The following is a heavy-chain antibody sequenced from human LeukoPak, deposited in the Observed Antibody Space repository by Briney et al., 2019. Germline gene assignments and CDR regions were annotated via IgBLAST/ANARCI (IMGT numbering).Heavy chain of an antibody. CDR3: ARGYSYVFY. Sequence: GRSLRLSWAASGFTFSTYWMSCVRPAPKKEQEWVANIKLDGGETNDGDSVKGRSSISRDNAKNSRFLQMNSLRAEDTAVYYCARGYSYVFYWGQGTLVSVSS. V-gene: IGHV3-7*04. CDR2: IKLDGGET. D-gene: IGHD5-18*01. J-gene: IGHJ4*02. CDR1: GFTFSTYW.